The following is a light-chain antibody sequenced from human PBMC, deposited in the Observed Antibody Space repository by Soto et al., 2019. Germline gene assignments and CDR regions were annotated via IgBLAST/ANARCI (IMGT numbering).Light chain of an antibody. CDR2: EVT. Sequence: QSALTQPAAVSGSPGQSITISCTGTSSDIGSYDLASWYQQHPRTAPKLIIDEVTKRPSGVSTRFSGYKSGNTDSLTISGRQAVDEADYYCCSFADFTYVFGTGTKLTVL. V-gene: IGLV2-23*02. CDR1: SSDIGSYDL. CDR3: CSFADFTYV. J-gene: IGLJ1*01.